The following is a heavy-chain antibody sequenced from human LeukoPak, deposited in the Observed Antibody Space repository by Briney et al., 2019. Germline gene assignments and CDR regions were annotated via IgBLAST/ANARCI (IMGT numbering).Heavy chain of an antibody. CDR1: GFTFSSYS. CDR3: AKDPDKAAAGRDY. V-gene: IGHV3-48*01. J-gene: IGHJ4*02. D-gene: IGHD6-13*01. CDR2: ISSSSSTI. Sequence: GGSLRLSCAASGFTFSSYSMNWVRQAPGKGLEWVSYISSSSSTIYYADSVKGRFTISRDNAKNSLYLQMNSLRAEDTAVYYCAKDPDKAAAGRDYWGQGTLVTVSS.